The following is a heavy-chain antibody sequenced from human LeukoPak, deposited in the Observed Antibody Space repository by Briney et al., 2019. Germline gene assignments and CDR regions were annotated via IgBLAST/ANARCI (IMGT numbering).Heavy chain of an antibody. CDR3: ARARSYDIMSGYLY. CDR1: GYTFTSYG. D-gene: IGHD3-9*01. CDR2: ISAYNGNT. V-gene: IGHV1-18*01. J-gene: IGHJ4*02. Sequence: ASVKVSCKASGYTFTSYGISWVRQAPGQGLEWMGWISAYNGNTNYAQKLQGRVTMTTDTSTSTAYMELSRLRSDDTAVYYCARARSYDIMSGYLYWGQGTLVTVSS.